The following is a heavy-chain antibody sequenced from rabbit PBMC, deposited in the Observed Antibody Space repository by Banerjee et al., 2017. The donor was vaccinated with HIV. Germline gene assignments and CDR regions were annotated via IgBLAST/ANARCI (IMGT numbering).Heavy chain of an antibody. Sequence: QSLEESGGDLVKPGASLTLTCTASGFSFSTNYVMCWVRQAPGKGLEWIGYIDPIFGSTYYASWVNGRFTISSHNAQKTLYLQLNSLTAADTATYFCARAGGTAYDLRDGMDLWGPGTLVTVS. CDR2: IDPIFGST. CDR3: ARAGGTAYDLRDGMDL. D-gene: IGHD6-1*01. V-gene: IGHV1S40*01. CDR1: GFSFSTNYV. J-gene: IGHJ6*01.